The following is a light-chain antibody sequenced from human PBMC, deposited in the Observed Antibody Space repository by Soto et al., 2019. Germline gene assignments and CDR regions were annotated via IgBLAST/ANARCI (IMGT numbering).Light chain of an antibody. CDR2: GAS. V-gene: IGKV3-15*01. CDR1: RNINRK. CDR3: QQYYDYPPLI. J-gene: IGKJ4*01. Sequence: EIVMTQSPATLSVSPGERATLSCRASRNINRKLAWYQQKPGQAPRLLISGASTRATGIPARFSGSGSGTELTLTIRSLQSEDYAVYYCQQYYDYPPLIFGGGTKVEIK.